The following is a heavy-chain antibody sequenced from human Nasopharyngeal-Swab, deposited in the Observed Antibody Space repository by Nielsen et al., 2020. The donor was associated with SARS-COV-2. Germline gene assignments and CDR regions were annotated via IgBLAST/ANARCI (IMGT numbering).Heavy chain of an antibody. CDR3: ARGGSGYYSRLDY. CDR2: LYYSGST. V-gene: IGHV4-59*01. Sequence: SETLSLPCTVSGGSISRYYWSWIRQPPGKGLEWIGYLYYSGSTNYNPSLKSRVTISVDTSKNQFSLKLSPVTAADTAVYYCARGGSGYYSRLDYRGQGTLVTVSS. CDR1: GGSISRYY. D-gene: IGHD3-22*01. J-gene: IGHJ4*02.